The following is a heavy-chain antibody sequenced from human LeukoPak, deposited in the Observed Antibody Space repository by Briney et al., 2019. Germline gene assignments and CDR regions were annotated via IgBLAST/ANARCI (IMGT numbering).Heavy chain of an antibody. CDR2: INLNVGNT. Sequence: GGSLRLSCAASGFTFDDYGMSWVRQAPGKGLEWVSGINLNVGNTGYADSVKGRFTISRDNAKNSLYLQMNSLRAEDTGLYHCARYQPYYYDSSGFYYYYYGMDVWGQGTTVTVSS. D-gene: IGHD3-22*01. CDR1: GFTFDDYG. J-gene: IGHJ6*02. CDR3: ARYQPYYYDSSGFYYYYYGMDV. V-gene: IGHV3-20*01.